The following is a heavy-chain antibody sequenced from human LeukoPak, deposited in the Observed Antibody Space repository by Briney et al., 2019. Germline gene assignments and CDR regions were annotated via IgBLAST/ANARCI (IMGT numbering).Heavy chain of an antibody. D-gene: IGHD4-11*01. CDR1: GFSFGKYA. J-gene: IGHJ4*02. CDR2: ISYDGGHT. CDR3: ATESSLTR. V-gene: IGHV3-30*04. Sequence: GGSLRFSCAASGFSFGKYAMHWVRQAPGKGLEWVADISYDGGHTDYIASVKGRFTVSRDNSKNMLFLQMSSLRPEDAAVYFCATESSLTRWGQGTLVTVSS.